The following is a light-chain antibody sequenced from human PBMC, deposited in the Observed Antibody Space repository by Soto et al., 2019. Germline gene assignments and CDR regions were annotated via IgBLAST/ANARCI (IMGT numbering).Light chain of an antibody. CDR3: QQYYNWCIT. CDR1: QSVNSK. V-gene: IGKV3D-15*01. J-gene: IGKJ5*01. Sequence: IMMYPAPASRPVLQGERASLSCRASQSVNSKLAWYQQKPGRDPRLLIYGASTRATGSPARFSGGGCGREYTITISSLLYADVAVFYCQQYYNWCITFGQGTRLEIK. CDR2: GAS.